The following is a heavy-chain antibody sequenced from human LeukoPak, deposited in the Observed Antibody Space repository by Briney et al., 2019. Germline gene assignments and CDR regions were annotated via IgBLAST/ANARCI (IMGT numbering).Heavy chain of an antibody. J-gene: IGHJ2*01. CDR2: IYHSGST. CDR3: ARDSGYSYGRYWYFDL. CDR1: GGSISSGGYS. Sequence: SQTLSLTCAVSGGSISSGGYSWSWIRQPPGKGLEWLGYIYHSGSTYYNPSLKSRVTISVDRSKNQFSLKLSSVTAADTAVYYCARDSGYSYGRYWYFDLWGRGTLVTVSS. V-gene: IGHV4-30-2*01. D-gene: IGHD5-18*01.